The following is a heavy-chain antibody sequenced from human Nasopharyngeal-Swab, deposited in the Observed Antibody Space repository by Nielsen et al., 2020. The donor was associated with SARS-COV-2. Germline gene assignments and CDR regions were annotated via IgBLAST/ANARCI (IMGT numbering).Heavy chain of an antibody. D-gene: IGHD1-26*01. V-gene: IGHV3-74*03. CDR2: VNSDGSLI. J-gene: IGHJ4*02. CDR3: ARGMGDY. CDR1: GFTFRTYW. Sequence: GEFLKISCAASGFTFRTYWMHWVRQVPGKGLVWVSRVNSDGSLITYADSVKGRFTISRDNARSTLYLQMNSVRAEDTAVYYCARGMGDYWGRGTLVTVSS.